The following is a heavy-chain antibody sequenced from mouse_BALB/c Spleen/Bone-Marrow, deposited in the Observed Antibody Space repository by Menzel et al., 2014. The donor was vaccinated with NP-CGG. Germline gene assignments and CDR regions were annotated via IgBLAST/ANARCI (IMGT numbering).Heavy chain of an antibody. CDR2: INPYNDGT. CDR3: ARSLYGYDWYFDV. D-gene: IGHD2-2*01. J-gene: IGHJ1*01. CDR1: GYTFTSYV. V-gene: IGHV1-14*01. Sequence: QLQQSGPELVKPGASVKTSCKASGYTFTSYVMHWVKQKPGQGLEWIGYINPYNDGTKYNEKFKGKATLTSDKSSSTAYMELSSLTSEDSAVYYCARSLYGYDWYFDVWGAGTTVTVSS.